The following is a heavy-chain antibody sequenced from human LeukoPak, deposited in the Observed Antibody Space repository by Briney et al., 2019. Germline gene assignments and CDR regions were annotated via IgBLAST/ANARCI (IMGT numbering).Heavy chain of an antibody. D-gene: IGHD3-22*01. V-gene: IGHV1-69*13. CDR3: ARGLGDSSGYYYSDY. CDR1: GGTFSTYA. CDR2: IIPIFGTG. J-gene: IGHJ4*02. Sequence: SVKVSCKTSGGTFSTYAISWVRQAPGRGLEWMGGIIPIFGTGNYAQKFQGRVTITADESTSTAYMELSSLRSEDTAVYYCARGLGDSSGYYYSDYWSQGTLVTVSS.